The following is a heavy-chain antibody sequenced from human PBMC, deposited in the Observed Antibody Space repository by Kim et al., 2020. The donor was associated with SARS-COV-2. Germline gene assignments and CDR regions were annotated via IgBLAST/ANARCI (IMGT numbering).Heavy chain of an antibody. V-gene: IGHV3-30*04. CDR3: ARVGVLYHHGNWFKL. J-gene: IGHJ2*01. CDR2: ISRDGDNE. Sequence: GGSLRLSCAASGFDFGTFAMSWVRQAPGKGLDWVAGISRDGDNEYYTDSVKGRFTISRDNFKNTLYLQMNSLTAEDTAVYHCARVGVLYHHGNWFKLWG. D-gene: IGHD1-20*01. CDR1: GFDFGTFA.